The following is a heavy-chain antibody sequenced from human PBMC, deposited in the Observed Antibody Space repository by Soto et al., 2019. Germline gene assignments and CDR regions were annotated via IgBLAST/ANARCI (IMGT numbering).Heavy chain of an antibody. D-gene: IGHD3-10*01. CDR2: ISSSSSTI. CDR1: GFTFSSYN. V-gene: IGHV3-48*02. Sequence: EVQLVESGGGLVQPGGSLRLSCAASGFTFSSYNMNWVRQAPGKGLEWVSYISSSSSTIYYADSVKGRFTISRDNAKNSLYLQMNSLRDEDTAVYYCARGVDYYGSGSLYYWGQGTLVTVSS. J-gene: IGHJ4*02. CDR3: ARGVDYYGSGSLYY.